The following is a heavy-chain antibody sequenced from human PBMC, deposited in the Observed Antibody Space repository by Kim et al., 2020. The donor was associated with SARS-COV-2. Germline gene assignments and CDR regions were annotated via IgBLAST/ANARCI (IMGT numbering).Heavy chain of an antibody. CDR1: GFTFGDYA. J-gene: IGHJ4*02. D-gene: IGHD2-15*01. CDR3: AKDRGYCSGGSCYNYFDY. Sequence: GGSLRLSCAASGFTFGDYAMHWVRQAPGKGLEWVSGISWNSGSIGYADSVKGRFIISRDNAKNSLYLQMNSLRAEDTALYYCAKDRGYCSGGSCYNYFDYWGQGTLVTVSS. V-gene: IGHV3-9*01. CDR2: ISWNSGSI.